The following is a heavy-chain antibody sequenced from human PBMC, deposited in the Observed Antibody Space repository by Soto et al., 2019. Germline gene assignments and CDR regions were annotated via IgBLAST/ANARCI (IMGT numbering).Heavy chain of an antibody. D-gene: IGHD3-22*01. CDR1: GGSFSGYY. J-gene: IGHJ4*02. Sequence: NPSETLSLTCAVYGGSFSGYYWSWIRQPPGKGLEWIGEINHSGSTNYNPSLKSRVTISVDTSKNQFYLKLSSVTAADTAVYYCARSTYYYDSSDYYSFYFDYWGQGTLVTVSS. CDR2: INHSGST. V-gene: IGHV4-34*01. CDR3: ARSTYYYDSSDYYSFYFDY.